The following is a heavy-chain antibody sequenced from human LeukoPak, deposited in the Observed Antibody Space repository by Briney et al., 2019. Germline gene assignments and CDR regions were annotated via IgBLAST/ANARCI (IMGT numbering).Heavy chain of an antibody. J-gene: IGHJ4*02. D-gene: IGHD5-12*01. CDR1: GFTVSSNY. CDR3: AKGSNRGVATIDY. Sequence: PGGSLTLTCTASGFTVSSNYMSWVRQAPGKGLEWVSVIYSAGSTYYADSVKGRFTISRDNSKNTLFLQMNSLRAEDTAVYYCAKGSNRGVATIDYWGQGTLVTVSS. V-gene: IGHV3-53*05. CDR2: IYSAGST.